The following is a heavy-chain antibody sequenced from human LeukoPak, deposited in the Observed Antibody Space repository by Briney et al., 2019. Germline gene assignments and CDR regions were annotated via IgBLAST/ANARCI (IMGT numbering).Heavy chain of an antibody. D-gene: IGHD4-23*01. V-gene: IGHV3-23*01. CDR1: GFTFSSYA. J-gene: IGHJ4*02. Sequence: PGGSLRLSCAAPGFTFSSYAMSWVRQAPGKGLEWVSAISGSGGSTYYADSVKGRFTISRDNSKNTMYLQRNSLRAEDTAVYDCATQYGGDYWGQGTLVTVSS. CDR3: ATQYGGDY. CDR2: ISGSGGST.